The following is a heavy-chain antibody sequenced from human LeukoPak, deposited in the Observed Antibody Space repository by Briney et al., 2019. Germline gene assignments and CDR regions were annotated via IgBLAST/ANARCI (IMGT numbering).Heavy chain of an antibody. CDR2: INHSGST. V-gene: IGHV4-34*01. CDR1: GGSFSGYY. CDR3: ARGKGIAARRWFDP. J-gene: IGHJ5*02. D-gene: IGHD6-6*01. Sequence: SETLSLTCAVYGGSFSGYYWSWIRQPPGKGLEWIGEINHSGSTNYNPSLKSRVTISVDTSKNQFSLKLSSVTAADTAVYYCARGKGIAARRWFDPWGQGTLVTVSS.